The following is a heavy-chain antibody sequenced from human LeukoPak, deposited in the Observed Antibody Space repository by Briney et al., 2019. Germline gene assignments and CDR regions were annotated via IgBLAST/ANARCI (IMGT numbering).Heavy chain of an antibody. CDR2: IHDSGST. CDR3: ARQRRSGTWAFDI. J-gene: IGHJ3*02. V-gene: IGHV4-39*01. CDR1: GGSISNSYY. D-gene: IGHD3-10*01. Sequence: SETLSLTCTVSGGSISNSYYWGWIRQPPGKGLEWIGSIHDSGSTYYNPSLKSRVTMAVDTSKNQFSLKLSSVTAADTAVYYCARQRRSGTWAFDIWGQGTMVTVSS.